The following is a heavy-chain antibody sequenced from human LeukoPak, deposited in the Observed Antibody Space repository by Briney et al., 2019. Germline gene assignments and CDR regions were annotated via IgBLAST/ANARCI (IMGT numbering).Heavy chain of an antibody. CDR2: INPNSGGT. CDR3: ARANALYCSSTSCLFDY. V-gene: IGHV1-2*02. Sequence: ASVKVSCKASGYTFTDYYIYWVRQAPGQGLEWMAWINPNSGGTYYAQNFHDRITLTRDTSISTAYMELSRLRSDDTAIYYCARANALYCSSTSCLFDYWGQGTLVTVSS. D-gene: IGHD2-2*01. J-gene: IGHJ4*02. CDR1: GYTFTDYY.